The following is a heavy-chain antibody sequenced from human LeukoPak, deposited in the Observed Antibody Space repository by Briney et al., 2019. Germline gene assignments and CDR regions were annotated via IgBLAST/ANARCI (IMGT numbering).Heavy chain of an antibody. Sequence: EGSLRLSCVVSGFTVSNNYMSWVRQAPRKGLGWVSLIYSGGSTYYADSVKGRFTISRDNSKNTVYLQMNSLRAEDTAMYYCARRDDHNGRDYWGQGTLVTVSS. D-gene: IGHD5-24*01. CDR1: GFTVSNNY. V-gene: IGHV3-53*01. J-gene: IGHJ4*02. CDR2: IYSGGST. CDR3: ARRDDHNGRDY.